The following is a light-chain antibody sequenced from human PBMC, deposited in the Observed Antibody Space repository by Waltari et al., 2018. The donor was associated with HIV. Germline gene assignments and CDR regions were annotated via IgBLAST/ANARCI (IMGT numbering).Light chain of an antibody. CDR1: QSLSDF. J-gene: IGKJ3*01. Sequence: IQLTQSPFSLSASIGDTVSITCLSSQSLSDFLHWYQQKPGKPPKLLIHGGSTLESGVPSRFSGSGSDTDYTLTISSLQPDDFATYYCLQSRSIPLTFGPGTKV. CDR2: GGS. CDR3: LQSRSIPLT. V-gene: IGKV1-39*01.